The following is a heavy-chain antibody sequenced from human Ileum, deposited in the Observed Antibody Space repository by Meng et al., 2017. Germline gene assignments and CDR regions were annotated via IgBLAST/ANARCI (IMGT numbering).Heavy chain of an antibody. CDR3: ARGHYDKYFDS. J-gene: IGHJ4*02. D-gene: IGHD3-22*01. CDR2: MYFSGST. V-gene: IGHV4-61*01. Sequence: VQLQESGPGLVRPSETLSLTCTIAGGSVNPGSYYWSWIRQPPGKRLEWIGYMYFSGSTKYNASLKSRVSISVDTSKKQFSLNLTSVTAADTAVYYCARGHYDKYFDSWGQGTLVTVSS. CDR1: GGSVNPGSYY.